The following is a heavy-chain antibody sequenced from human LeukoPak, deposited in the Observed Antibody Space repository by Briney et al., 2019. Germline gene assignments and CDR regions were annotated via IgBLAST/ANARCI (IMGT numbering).Heavy chain of an antibody. D-gene: IGHD6-13*01. CDR3: AQGLAPFDY. V-gene: IGHV4-39*01. CDR1: GDSINSNNYY. Sequence: SETLSLTCTVSGDSINSNNYYWGWIRQPPGKGLEWIGSIYYSGSTYYNPSLKSRVTISVDTSKNQFSLKLSSVTAADTAVYYCAQGLAPFDYWGQGTLVTVSS. J-gene: IGHJ4*02. CDR2: IYYSGST.